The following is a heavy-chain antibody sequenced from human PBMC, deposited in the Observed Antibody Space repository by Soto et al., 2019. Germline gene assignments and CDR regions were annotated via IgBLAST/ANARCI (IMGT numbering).Heavy chain of an antibody. D-gene: IGHD3-3*01. V-gene: IGHV3-30*18. CDR2: ISYDGSNK. CDR1: GFTFSSYG. CDR3: AKDSRITIFGVVTPYNWFDP. Sequence: VQLLESGGGLVQPGRSLRLSCAASGFTFSSYGMHWVRQAPGKGLEWVAVISYDGSNKYYADSVKGRFTISRDNSKNTLYLQMNSLRAEDTAVYYCAKDSRITIFGVVTPYNWFDPWGQGTLVTVSS. J-gene: IGHJ5*02.